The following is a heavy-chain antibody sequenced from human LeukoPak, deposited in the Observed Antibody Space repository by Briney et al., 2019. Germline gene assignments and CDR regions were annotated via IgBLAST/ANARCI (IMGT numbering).Heavy chain of an antibody. CDR2: ISYDGSNK. CDR1: GFTFSSYA. CDR3: ARKMVNRNWFDP. Sequence: GGSLRLSCAASGFTFSSYAMHWVRQAPGKGLEWVAVISYDGSNKYYADSVKGRFTISRDNSKNTLYLQMNSLRAEDTAVYYCARKMVNRNWFDPWGQGTLVTVSS. D-gene: IGHD2-21*01. V-gene: IGHV3-30*04. J-gene: IGHJ5*02.